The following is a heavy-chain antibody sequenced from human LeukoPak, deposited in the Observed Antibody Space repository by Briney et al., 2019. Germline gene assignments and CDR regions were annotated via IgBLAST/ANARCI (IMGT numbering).Heavy chain of an antibody. CDR3: ARGGNLEN. J-gene: IGHJ4*02. V-gene: IGHV3-7*01. CDR1: GFTLNRYW. D-gene: IGHD1-14*01. Sequence: GGSLRLSCAAPGFTLNRYWMSWVRQAPGKGLEWVANINEDGGERHYVDSVKGRFTISRDNAKNSLYLQMNSLRAEDTAVYYCARGGNLENWGGGTWSPSPQ. CDR2: INEDGGER.